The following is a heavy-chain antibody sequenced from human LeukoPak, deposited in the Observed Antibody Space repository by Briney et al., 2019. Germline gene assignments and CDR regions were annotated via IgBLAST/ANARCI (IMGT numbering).Heavy chain of an antibody. V-gene: IGHV1-46*01. Sequence: ASVKVSCKASGYTFTSYYMHWVRQAPGQGLERMGIINPSGGSTSYAQKFQGRVTMTRDTSTSTVYMELSSLRSEDTAVYYCASIVGATHFDYWGQGTLVTVSS. J-gene: IGHJ4*02. D-gene: IGHD1-26*01. CDR3: ASIVGATHFDY. CDR2: INPSGGST. CDR1: GYTFTSYY.